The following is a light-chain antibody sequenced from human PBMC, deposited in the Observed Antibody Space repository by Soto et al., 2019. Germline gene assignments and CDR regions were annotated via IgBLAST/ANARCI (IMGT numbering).Light chain of an antibody. J-gene: IGLJ1*01. V-gene: IGLV2-14*01. Sequence: QSVLTQPASVSGSPGQSITISCTGTSSDVGGYNYVSWYQQKAGKAPKLIIHEVSNRPSGVSNRFSRSKSGNTASLTISGLQAEDEADYYCASYTSSRAYVFGIGTKVTVL. CDR3: ASYTSSRAYV. CDR1: SSDVGGYNY. CDR2: EVS.